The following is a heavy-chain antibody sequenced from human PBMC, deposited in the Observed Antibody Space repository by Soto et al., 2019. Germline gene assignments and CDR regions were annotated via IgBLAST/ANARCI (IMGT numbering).Heavy chain of an antibody. J-gene: IGHJ4*02. V-gene: IGHV3-7*01. CDR3: ARERGTGTSRKGIDY. CDR1: GFTFSSYW. CDR2: IKQDGSEK. D-gene: IGHD1-7*01. Sequence: EVQLVESGGGLVQPGGYLRLSCAASGFTFSSYWMSWVRQAPGKGLEWVANIKQDGSEKYYVDSVKGRFTISRDNAKNSLYLQMNSVRAEDTAVYYCARERGTGTSRKGIDYWGQGTLVTVSS.